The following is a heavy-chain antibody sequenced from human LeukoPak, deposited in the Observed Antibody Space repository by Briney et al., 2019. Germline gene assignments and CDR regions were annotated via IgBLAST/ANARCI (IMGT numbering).Heavy chain of an antibody. J-gene: IGHJ4*02. CDR2: IIPIFGTA. V-gene: IGHV1-69*13. D-gene: IGHD3-22*01. CDR3: ARGWDSSGYYDY. CDR1: GGTFSSYA. Sequence: GASVRVSCKASGGTFSSYAISWVRQAPGQGLEWMGGIIPIFGTANYAQKFQGRVTITADESTSTAYMELSSLRSEDTAVYYCARGWDSSGYYDYWGQGTLVTVS.